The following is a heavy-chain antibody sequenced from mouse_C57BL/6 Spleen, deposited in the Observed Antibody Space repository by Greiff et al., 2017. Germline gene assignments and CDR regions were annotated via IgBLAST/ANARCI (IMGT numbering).Heavy chain of an antibody. CDR2: IYPGDGDT. V-gene: IGHV1-82*01. Sequence: VQLQQSGPELVKPGASVKISCKASGYAFSSSWMNWVKQRPGKGLEWIGRIYPGDGDTNYNGKFKGKATLTADKSSSTAYMQLSSLTSEDSAVYFCARSGNYGPRDYWGQGTSVTVSS. J-gene: IGHJ4*01. CDR1: GYAFSSSW. CDR3: ARSGNYGPRDY. D-gene: IGHD1-1*02.